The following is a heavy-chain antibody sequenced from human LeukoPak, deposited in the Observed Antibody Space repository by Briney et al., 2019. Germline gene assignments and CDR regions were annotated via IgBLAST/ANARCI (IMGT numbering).Heavy chain of an antibody. CDR2: FDPEDGET. J-gene: IGHJ5*02. V-gene: IGHV1-24*01. Sequence: GASVKVSCKVSGYTLTKLSMHWVRQAPGKGLEWMGGFDPEDGETIYAQKFQGRVSMTEDTSTDTAYMELRSLRSEDTAVYYCVTESPRRQYHYDPNWFDPWGQGTLVTVSS. D-gene: IGHD3-22*01. CDR1: GYTLTKLS. CDR3: VTESPRRQYHYDPNWFDP.